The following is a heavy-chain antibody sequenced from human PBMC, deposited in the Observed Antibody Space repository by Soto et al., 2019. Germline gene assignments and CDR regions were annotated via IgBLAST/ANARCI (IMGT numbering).Heavy chain of an antibody. Sequence: QVQLVQSGGGVVQPGRSLRLSCIASGFSVSGYGMHWVRQAPGKGLEWVAVISYDGGLKKYADSVQGRFTISRDNSKNTLYLQMNSLRTEDTAVYYCAKDRVERGTYYYDTRGYPPDYWGQGTLVTVSS. CDR2: ISYDGGLK. D-gene: IGHD3-22*01. CDR3: AKDRVERGTYYYDTRGYPPDY. CDR1: GFSVSGYG. J-gene: IGHJ4*02. V-gene: IGHV3-30*18.